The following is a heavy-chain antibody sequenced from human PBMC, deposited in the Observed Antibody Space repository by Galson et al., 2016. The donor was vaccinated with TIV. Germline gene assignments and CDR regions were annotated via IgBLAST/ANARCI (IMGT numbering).Heavy chain of an antibody. CDR1: GYTFTNYG. D-gene: IGHD3-9*01. CDR2: ISGYNGNT. V-gene: IGHV1-18*01. Sequence: SVKVSCEASGYTFTNYGINWVRQAPGQGLEWMGWISGYNGNTKYAQMFQGSVSMTTDTSTSTVYLELRSLRSDDTAVYYCARDRAHIVTGSGVDYWGQGTLVTVSS. CDR3: ARDRAHIVTGSGVDY. J-gene: IGHJ4*02.